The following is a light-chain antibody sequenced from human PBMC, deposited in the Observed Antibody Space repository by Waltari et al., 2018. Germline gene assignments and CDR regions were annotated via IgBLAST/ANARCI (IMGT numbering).Light chain of an antibody. V-gene: IGKV3-20*01. CDR2: DVS. J-gene: IGKJ1*01. CDR1: QSIGRS. Sequence: EIVLTQSPGTLSLSPGDSATLSCRASQSIGRSLVWYQQKPGQAPRLLIYDVSRRATGIPDRFSGSGYGTDFSLTISRLEPEDFAVYYCQKYERLPATFGQGTTVEIK. CDR3: QKYERLPAT.